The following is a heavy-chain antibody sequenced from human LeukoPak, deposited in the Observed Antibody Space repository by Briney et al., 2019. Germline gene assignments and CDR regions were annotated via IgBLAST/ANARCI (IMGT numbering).Heavy chain of an antibody. CDR2: IYYSGST. V-gene: IGHV4-31*03. J-gene: IGHJ4*02. CDR1: GGSISSGGYY. D-gene: IGHD4-17*01. CDR3: ARVWNDYGDYVPDY. Sequence: PSQTLSLTCTVSGGSISSGGYYWSWIRQHPGKGPEWIGYIYYSGSTYYNPSLKSRVTISVDTSKNQFSLKLSSVTAADTAVYYCARVWNDYGDYVPDYWGQGTLVTVSS.